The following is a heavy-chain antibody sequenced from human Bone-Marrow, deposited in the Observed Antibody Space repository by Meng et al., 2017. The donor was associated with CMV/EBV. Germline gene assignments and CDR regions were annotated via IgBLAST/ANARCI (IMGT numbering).Heavy chain of an antibody. J-gene: IGHJ4*02. V-gene: IGHV3-30*02. D-gene: IGHD6-13*01. CDR3: AKDRRVGYSSSWSTIDY. CDR1: GLIFSSYG. Sequence: GGSLRLSCAASGLIFSSYGMHWVRQAPGKGLEWVAFIRFDGSNKYYADSVKGRFTISRDNSKNTLYVQMNSLRAEDTAVYYCAKDRRVGYSSSWSTIDYWGQGTLVTVYS. CDR2: IRFDGSNK.